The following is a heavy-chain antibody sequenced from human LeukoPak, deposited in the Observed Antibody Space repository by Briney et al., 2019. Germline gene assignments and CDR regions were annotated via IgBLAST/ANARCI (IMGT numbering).Heavy chain of an antibody. D-gene: IGHD6-19*01. CDR2: ISGSGADT. J-gene: IGHJ4*02. V-gene: IGHV3-23*01. CDR3: AKDRGSGWYGGVY. CDR1: GFTFSTYA. Sequence: GGSLRLSCAASGFTFSTYAMSWVRQAPGRGLEWVSGISGSGADTYYADSVKGRFTISRDNSKNTLYLQMNSLRAEDTAVYYCAKDRGSGWYGGVYWGQGTLVTVSS.